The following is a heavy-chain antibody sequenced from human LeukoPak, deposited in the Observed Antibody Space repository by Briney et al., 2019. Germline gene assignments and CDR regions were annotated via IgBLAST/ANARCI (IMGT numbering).Heavy chain of an antibody. CDR1: GFTFSSYE. J-gene: IGHJ4*02. CDR3: ARVPYYDFWSGFDY. Sequence: GGSLRLSCAASGFTFSSYEMKWVRPPPGKGLEWVSYISSSGSTIYYADSVKGRFTISRDNAKNSLYLQMNSLRAEDTAVYYCARVPYYDFWSGFDYWGQETLVTVSS. D-gene: IGHD3-3*01. V-gene: IGHV3-48*03. CDR2: ISSSGSTI.